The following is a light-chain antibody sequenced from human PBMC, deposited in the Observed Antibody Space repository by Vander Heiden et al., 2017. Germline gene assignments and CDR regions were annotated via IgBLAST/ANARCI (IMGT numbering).Light chain of an antibody. CDR1: SSDVGGYNY. Sequence: QSALTQPPSASGSPGQSVTISCTGTSSDVGGYNYVSWYQQHPGKAPKLMIYEGNKRPSGVPDRFSGSKAGNTASLTVSGRQAEDEADYYCTAYAGSNNLIFGGGTKLTVL. CDR3: TAYAGSNNLI. CDR2: EGN. J-gene: IGLJ2*01. V-gene: IGLV2-8*01.